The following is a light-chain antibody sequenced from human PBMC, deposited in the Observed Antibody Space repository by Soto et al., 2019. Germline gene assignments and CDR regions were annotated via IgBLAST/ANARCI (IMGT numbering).Light chain of an antibody. CDR3: QSYDSSLGGL. V-gene: IGLV1-40*01. J-gene: IGLJ2*01. CDR1: SSNIGAGFD. CDR2: GNR. Sequence: QSVLTQPPSVSGAPGQRVTISCTGSSSNIGAGFDVHWYKQLPGTAPKLVIYGNRNRPSGVPDRFSGSKSGTSASLAITGLQAEDEADYFCQSYDSSLGGLFGGGTKVTVL.